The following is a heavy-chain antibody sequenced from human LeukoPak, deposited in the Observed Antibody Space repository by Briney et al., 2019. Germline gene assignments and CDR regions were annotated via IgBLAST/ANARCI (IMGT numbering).Heavy chain of an antibody. J-gene: IGHJ4*02. V-gene: IGHV3-66*01. D-gene: IGHD6-13*01. CDR2: ISTGGST. Sequence: GGPLTLSRAGSGFTVTSNYMSWARPAPGKGLEWVSVISTGGSTYYADSVKARFTISRDNSKNTVYLHMNSQRAEDTAVYYCAKSPGYSSSFDYWGQGPLVSVSS. CDR1: GFTVTSNY. CDR3: AKSPGYSSSFDY.